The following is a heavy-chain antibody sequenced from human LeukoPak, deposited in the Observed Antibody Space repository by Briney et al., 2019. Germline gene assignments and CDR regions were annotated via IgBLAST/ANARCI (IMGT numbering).Heavy chain of an antibody. D-gene: IGHD6-13*01. J-gene: IGHJ2*01. Sequence: SETLSLTCTVSGGSISSYYWSWIRQPPGKGLEWIGYIYYSGSTNYNPSLKSRVTISVDTSKNQFSLKLSSVTAADTAVYYCARVEQQLVQPPWYFDLWGRGTLVTVSS. CDR1: GGSISSYY. CDR3: ARVEQQLVQPPWYFDL. V-gene: IGHV4-59*01. CDR2: IYYSGST.